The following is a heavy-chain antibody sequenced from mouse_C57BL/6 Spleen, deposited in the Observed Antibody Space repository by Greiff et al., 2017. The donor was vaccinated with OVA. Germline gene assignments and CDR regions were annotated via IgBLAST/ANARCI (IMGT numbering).Heavy chain of an antibody. Sequence: QVQLQQSGPELVKPGASVKISCKASGYAFSSSWMNWVKQRPGKGLEWIGRIYPGDGDTNYTGKFQGKATLTADKSSSTAYMQLSSLTSEDSAVYFCARHYYGSSYGYFDVWGTGTTVTVSS. J-gene: IGHJ1*03. CDR1: GYAFSSSW. D-gene: IGHD1-1*01. V-gene: IGHV1-82*01. CDR3: ARHYYGSSYGYFDV. CDR2: IYPGDGDT.